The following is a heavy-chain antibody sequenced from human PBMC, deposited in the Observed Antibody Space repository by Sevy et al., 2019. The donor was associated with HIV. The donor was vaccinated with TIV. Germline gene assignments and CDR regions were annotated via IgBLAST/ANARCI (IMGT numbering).Heavy chain of an antibody. CDR2: VNHSGST. V-gene: IGHV4-34*01. D-gene: IGHD3-3*01. J-gene: IGHJ2*01. CDR1: GGSFSGYS. CDR3: ARGGDGVVPSPIIGLGPWTKYWYFDL. Sequence: SETLSLTCAVSGGSFSGYSWDWIRQPPGKGLEWIGAVNHSGSTNYNPSLKSRVTISVDTSKNQFSLKLKFVTAADTDGYYCARGGDGVVPSPIIGLGPWTKYWYFDLWGRGTLVTVSS.